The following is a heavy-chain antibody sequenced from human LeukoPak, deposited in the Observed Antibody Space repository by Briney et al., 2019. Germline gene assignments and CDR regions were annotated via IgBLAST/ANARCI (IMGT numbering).Heavy chain of an antibody. D-gene: IGHD1-26*01. CDR1: GFTFSSYG. CDR2: ISSSSSYI. V-gene: IGHV3-21*01. J-gene: IGHJ4*02. Sequence: GGSLRLSCAASGFTFSSYGMNWVRQAPGKGLEWVSTISSSSSYIYYADSVKGRFTISRDNAKNSLYLQMNSLRAEDTAVYYCARDTQWAFDYWGQGILVTVSS. CDR3: ARDTQWAFDY.